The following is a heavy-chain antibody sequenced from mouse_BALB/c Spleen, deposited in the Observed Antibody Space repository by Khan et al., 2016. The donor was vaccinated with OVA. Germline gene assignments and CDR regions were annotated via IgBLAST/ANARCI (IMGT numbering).Heavy chain of an antibody. V-gene: IGHV2-2*02. CDR2: IWSVGST. Sequence: QVQLQQSGPGLVQPSQSLSITCTVSGFSLTTYGVHWVRQSPGKGLEWLGVIWSVGSTDYNAAFTSRLSISKDNSKSQVFFKMNRLQTNDTAIYYCARNYDYDEGLTDWGQGTLVTVSA. CDR3: ARNYDYDEGLTD. J-gene: IGHJ3*01. CDR1: GFSLTTYG. D-gene: IGHD2-4*01.